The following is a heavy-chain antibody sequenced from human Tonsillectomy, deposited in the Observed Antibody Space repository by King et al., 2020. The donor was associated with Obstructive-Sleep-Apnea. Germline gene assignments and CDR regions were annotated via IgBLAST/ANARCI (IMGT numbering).Heavy chain of an antibody. J-gene: IGHJ4*02. V-gene: IGHV3-13*04. CDR1: GFTFSTYD. D-gene: IGHD3-10*01. Sequence: VQLVESGGGLVQPGGSLRLSCAASGFTFSTYDMHWVRQGTGKGLEWVSSIGTAGDTYYPGSVKGRFTISRESAQNSLYLQMNSLRAGDTAVYYCARGNYFGSGGLDYWGQGTLVTVSS. CDR2: IGTAGDT. CDR3: ARGNYFGSGGLDY.